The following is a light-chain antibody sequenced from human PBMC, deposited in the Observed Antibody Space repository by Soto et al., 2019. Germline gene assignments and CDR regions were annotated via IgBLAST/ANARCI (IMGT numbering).Light chain of an antibody. J-gene: IGLJ1*01. V-gene: IGLV1-44*01. Sequence: QSVLTQPPSASGTPGQRVTISCSGSSSNIGSNTVNWYQQLPGTAPKLLIYSNNQRPSGVPDRFSGSKSGTSASLAISGLQSEDEADYYCAAWDDSLNVFFGIGTKVTVL. CDR3: AAWDDSLNVF. CDR1: SSNIGSNT. CDR2: SNN.